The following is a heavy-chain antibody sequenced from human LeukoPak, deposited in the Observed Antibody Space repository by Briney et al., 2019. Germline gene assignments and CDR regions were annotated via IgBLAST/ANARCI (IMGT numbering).Heavy chain of an antibody. V-gene: IGHV4-34*01. CDR1: GGSFSGYY. D-gene: IGHD6-13*01. J-gene: IGHJ4*02. CDR3: ARARMAAASGYYFDY. CDR2: INHSGST. Sequence: SETLSLTCAVYGGSFSGYYWSWIRQPPGKGLEWIGEINHSGSTNYNPSLKSRVTISVDTSKNQFSLKLSSVTAADTAVYYCARARMAAASGYYFDYWGQGTLVTVSS.